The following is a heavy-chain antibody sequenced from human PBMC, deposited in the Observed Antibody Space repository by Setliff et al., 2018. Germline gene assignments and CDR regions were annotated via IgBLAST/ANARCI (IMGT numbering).Heavy chain of an antibody. CDR2: ISAYSGNT. Sequence: SGYKFNDYAISWVRQGPGQGLEWMGWISAYSGNTYYAQKLHDRVTLTTDTSTSTAYMELRSLGTDDTAVYYCSRLVRYCTTTTCQRASGGEFWGQGTLVTVSS. J-gene: IGHJ4*02. CDR3: SRLVRYCTTTTCQRASGGEF. D-gene: IGHD2-2*01. V-gene: IGHV1-18*01. CDR1: GYKFNDYA.